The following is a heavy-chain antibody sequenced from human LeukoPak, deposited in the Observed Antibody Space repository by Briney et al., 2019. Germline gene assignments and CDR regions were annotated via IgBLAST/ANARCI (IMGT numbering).Heavy chain of an antibody. J-gene: IGHJ6*02. CDR1: GFTFSSYS. Sequence: GGSLRLSCAASGFTFSSYSMNWVRQAPGKGLEWVSSISSSSSYIYYADSVKGRFTISRENAKNSLYLQMNSLRAGDTAVYYCARGPGSVDFWSGYYYYYGMDVWGQGTTVTVSS. CDR2: ISSSSSYI. V-gene: IGHV3-21*01. CDR3: ARGPGSVDFWSGYYYYYGMDV. D-gene: IGHD3-3*01.